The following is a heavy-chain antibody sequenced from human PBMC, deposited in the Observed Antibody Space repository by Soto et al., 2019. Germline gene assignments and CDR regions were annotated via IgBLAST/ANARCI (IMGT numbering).Heavy chain of an antibody. V-gene: IGHV4-59*01. Sequence: PSGTLALTCTVSGGPIGSYHRSWVLQPPGKGLEWIASVYYTGTTNYNPSLGSRVTISIDAPENQISLKLTSGTAADTAFYYCARDTVLTGMLDFWGQGTLVTVS. CDR2: VYYTGTT. CDR1: GGPIGSYH. CDR3: ARDTVLTGMLDF. D-gene: IGHD4-17*01. J-gene: IGHJ4*02.